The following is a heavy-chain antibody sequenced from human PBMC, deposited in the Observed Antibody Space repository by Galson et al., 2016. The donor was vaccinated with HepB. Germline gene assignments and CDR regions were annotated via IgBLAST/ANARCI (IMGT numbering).Heavy chain of an antibody. CDR2: ISSSGGMI. J-gene: IGHJ5*02. CDR1: GFTFSSYE. V-gene: IGHV3-48*03. D-gene: IGHD3-22*01. Sequence: LRLSCAASGFTFSSYEMHWVRQAPGKGLEWVSYISSSGGMIFYADSVRGRFTISRDHAENSLSLQMDSLRVEDTGFYYCARGEKGYSEGASWGQGTLVTVSS. CDR3: ARGEKGYSEGAS.